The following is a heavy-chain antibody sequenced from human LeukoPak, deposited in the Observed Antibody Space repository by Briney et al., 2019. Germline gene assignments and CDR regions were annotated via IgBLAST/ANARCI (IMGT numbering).Heavy chain of an antibody. Sequence: GESLKISCKGSGSSFTSYWIGWVRQMPGKGLEWIGIIYPGNSDTRYSPSFQGQVTISADKSIRTAYLQWSSLKASDTAIYYCARQEGTVTNYYYYHMDVWAKGTTVTVSS. D-gene: IGHD4-17*01. J-gene: IGHJ6*04. CDR1: GSSFTSYW. CDR3: ARQEGTVTNYYYYHMDV. CDR2: IYPGNSDT. V-gene: IGHV5-51*01.